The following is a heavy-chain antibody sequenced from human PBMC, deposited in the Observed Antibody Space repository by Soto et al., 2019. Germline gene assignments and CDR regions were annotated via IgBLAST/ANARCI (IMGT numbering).Heavy chain of an antibody. V-gene: IGHV3-23*01. J-gene: IGHJ3*02. CDR2: ISGSGGST. Sequence: PGGSLRLSCAASGFTFRSYAMSWVRKAPGKGLEWVSAISGSGGSTYYADSVKGRFTISRDNSKNTLYLQMNSLRAEDTAVYYCAKDGLWSGPNDAFDIWGQGTMVTVSS. CDR3: AKDGLWSGPNDAFDI. D-gene: IGHD3-3*01. CDR1: GFTFRSYA.